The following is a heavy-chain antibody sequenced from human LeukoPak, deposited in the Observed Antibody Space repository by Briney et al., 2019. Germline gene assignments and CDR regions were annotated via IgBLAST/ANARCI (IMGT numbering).Heavy chain of an antibody. J-gene: IGHJ4*02. CDR3: ARDPESIVVVPAATFDY. Sequence: GGSLRLSCAASGFTFSSYGMHWVRQAPGKGLEWVAVIWYDGSNKYYADSVKGRFTISRDNSKNTLYLQMNSLRAEDTAVYYCARDPESIVVVPAATFDYWGQGTLVTVSS. D-gene: IGHD2-2*01. CDR2: IWYDGSNK. V-gene: IGHV3-33*01. CDR1: GFTFSSYG.